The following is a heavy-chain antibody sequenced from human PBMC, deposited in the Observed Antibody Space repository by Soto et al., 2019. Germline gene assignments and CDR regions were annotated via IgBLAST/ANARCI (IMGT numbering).Heavy chain of an antibody. D-gene: IGHD2-21*01. CDR2: IWHYLSEK. CDR3: AKVGDSTFCGDGNGAFFDS. CDR1: GFTFSKYG. V-gene: IGHV3-33*03. J-gene: IGHJ4*02. Sequence: WRSFRLSFASSGFTFSKYGIHWVRQAPGKGLEWVAVIWHYLSEKYDADSFKYRFAISIYTSKKMFYLQMKSLRVYDKATYYCAKVGDSTFCGDGNGAFFDSWGQGALATVSS.